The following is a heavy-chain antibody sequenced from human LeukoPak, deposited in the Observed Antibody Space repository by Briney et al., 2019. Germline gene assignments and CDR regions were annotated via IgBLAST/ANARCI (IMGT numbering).Heavy chain of an antibody. V-gene: IGHV4-59*08. J-gene: IGHJ4*02. CDR3: ARRSFGVAKYYFDY. Sequence: SETLSLTCTVSGGSISSYYWSWIRQPPGKGLEWIGYIYYSGSTNYNPSLKSRVTISVDTSKNQFSLKLSSVTAADTAAYYCARRSFGVAKYYFDYWGQGTLVTVSS. D-gene: IGHD3-3*01. CDR1: GGSISSYY. CDR2: IYYSGST.